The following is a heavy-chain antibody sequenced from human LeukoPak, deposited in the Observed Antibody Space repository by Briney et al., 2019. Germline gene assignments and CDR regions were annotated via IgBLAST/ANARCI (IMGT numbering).Heavy chain of an antibody. V-gene: IGHV1-46*01. Sequence: ASVKVSCKASGYTFTSYYMHWVRQAPGQGLEWMGIINPSGGSTSYAQKFQGRVTMTRSTSINTAYMELNSLTSEDTAVYYCARSSVGARRRIDYWGQGSLVTVSS. CDR3: ARSSVGARRRIDY. CDR1: GYTFTSYY. D-gene: IGHD1-26*01. J-gene: IGHJ4*02. CDR2: INPSGGST.